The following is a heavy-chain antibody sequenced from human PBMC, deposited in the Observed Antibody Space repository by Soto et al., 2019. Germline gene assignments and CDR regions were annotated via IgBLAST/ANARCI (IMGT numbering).Heavy chain of an antibody. Sequence: VHLVQSGAGVRKLGPWVRASCKAPGGPFSSFALGGLRKAPGQGLGWMGGIIPIFGTANYAQKFQGRVTITADESTSTAYMELSSLRSEDTAVYYCARREKGSGSYSLDYWGQGTLVTVSS. J-gene: IGHJ4*02. D-gene: IGHD3-10*01. CDR2: IIPIFGTA. V-gene: IGHV1-69*01. CDR1: GGPFSSFA. CDR3: ARREKGSGSYSLDY.